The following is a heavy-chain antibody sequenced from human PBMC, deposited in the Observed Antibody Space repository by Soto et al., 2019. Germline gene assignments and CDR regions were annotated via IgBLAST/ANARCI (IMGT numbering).Heavy chain of an antibody. D-gene: IGHD6-13*01. J-gene: IGHJ6*02. CDR3: ARTSAAGKYYYGMDV. CDR2: IYPGDSDT. Sequence: PVESLKISCKGSGYSFTSYCIAWVRQVPGKGLEWMGIIYPGDSDTRYSPSFQGQVTISADKSINTAYLQWSSLKASDTAMYYCARTSAAGKYYYGMDVWGQGTTVTVSS. V-gene: IGHV5-51*01. CDR1: GYSFTSYC.